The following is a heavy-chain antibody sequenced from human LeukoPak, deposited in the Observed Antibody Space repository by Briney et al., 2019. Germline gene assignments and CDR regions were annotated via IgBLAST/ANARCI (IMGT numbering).Heavy chain of an antibody. Sequence: AASVTVSCKASGYTFSNYDINWVRQATGQGLEWMGWMNPTSGNTGYAQKFQGRVTMTRNTSISTAYMELSSMRSDDTAVYYCARVVRGLGWFDPWGQGTLVTVSS. CDR3: ARVVRGLGWFDP. CDR1: GYTFSNYD. CDR2: MNPTSGNT. V-gene: IGHV1-8*02. J-gene: IGHJ5*02. D-gene: IGHD3-10*01.